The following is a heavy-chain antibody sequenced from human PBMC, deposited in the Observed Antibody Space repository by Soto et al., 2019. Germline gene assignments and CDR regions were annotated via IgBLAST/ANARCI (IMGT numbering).Heavy chain of an antibody. Sequence: ASETLSLTCTVSGGSVRDGSYYWAWLRQPPGKGLEWIGHIYHSGSTTYNPSLKSRVTISIDTSKSQFSLNLNSMTAADTAVYYCAGYNWNYYFDPWGQGTLVTVSS. J-gene: IGHJ5*02. CDR2: IYHSGST. V-gene: IGHV4-61*01. CDR3: AGYNWNYYFDP. CDR1: GGSVRDGSYY. D-gene: IGHD1-7*01.